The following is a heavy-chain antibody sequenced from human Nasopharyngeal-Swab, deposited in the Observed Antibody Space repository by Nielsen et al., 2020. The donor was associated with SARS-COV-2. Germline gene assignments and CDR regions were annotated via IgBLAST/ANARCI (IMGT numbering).Heavy chain of an antibody. J-gene: IGHJ4*02. V-gene: IGHV3-20*04. D-gene: IGHD6-13*01. Sequence: GGSLRLSCAASGFTFDDYGMSWVRQAPGKGLEWVSGINWNGGSTGYADSVKGRFTISRDNAKNSLYLQMNSLRAEDTALYYCARDGRVAAAGTSPFDYWGQGTLVTVSS. CDR3: ARDGRVAAAGTSPFDY. CDR2: INWNGGST. CDR1: GFTFDDYG.